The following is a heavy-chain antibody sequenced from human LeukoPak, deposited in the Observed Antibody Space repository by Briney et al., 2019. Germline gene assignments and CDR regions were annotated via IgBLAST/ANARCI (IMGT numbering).Heavy chain of an antibody. Sequence: GSLRLSCAASGFTFSSYAMHWVRQAPGKGLEWVAVISYDGSNKYYADSVKGRFTISRDNSKNTLYLQMNSLRAEDTAVYYCARATAVAGYFDYWGQGTLVTVSS. CDR2: ISYDGSNK. J-gene: IGHJ4*02. CDR3: ARATAVAGYFDY. V-gene: IGHV3-30-3*01. CDR1: GFTFSSYA. D-gene: IGHD6-19*01.